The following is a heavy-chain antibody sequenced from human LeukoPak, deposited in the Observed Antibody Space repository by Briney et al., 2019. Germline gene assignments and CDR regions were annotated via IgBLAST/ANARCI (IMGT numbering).Heavy chain of an antibody. Sequence: SETLSLTCAVYGGSFSGYYWSWIRLPPGKGLEWIGEINHSGGTNYNPSLKSRVTISVDTSKNQFSLKLSSVTAADTAVYYCARGRTVVVAATGGYWFDPWGQGTLVTVSS. CDR1: GGSFSGYY. V-gene: IGHV4-34*01. D-gene: IGHD2-15*01. J-gene: IGHJ5*02. CDR3: ARGRTVVVAATGGYWFDP. CDR2: INHSGGT.